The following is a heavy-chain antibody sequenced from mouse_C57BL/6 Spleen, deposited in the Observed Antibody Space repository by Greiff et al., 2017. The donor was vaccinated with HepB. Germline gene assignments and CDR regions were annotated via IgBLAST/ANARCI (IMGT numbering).Heavy chain of an antibody. J-gene: IGHJ2*01. Sequence: QVQLQQSGAELVKPGASVKISCKASGYAFSSYWMNWVKQRPGKGLEWIGQIYPGDGDTNYNGKFKGKATLTADKSSSTAYMQLSSLTSEDSAVYFCARSDYYYGSSLDYWGQGTTLTVSS. CDR1: GYAFSSYW. CDR3: ARSDYYYGSSLDY. V-gene: IGHV1-80*01. D-gene: IGHD1-1*01. CDR2: IYPGDGDT.